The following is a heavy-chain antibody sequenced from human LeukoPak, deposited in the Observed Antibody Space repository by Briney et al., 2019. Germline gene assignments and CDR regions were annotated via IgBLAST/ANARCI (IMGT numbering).Heavy chain of an antibody. CDR2: LYHSGST. Sequence: SSETLSLTCAVSGNSISSGYFWGWIRQPLGKGLEWIGSLYHSGSTHYNPSLKSRVTISGDTSKNQFSLNLNSVTAADTAVYYCARDRGAASFDYWGQGTLVTVSS. CDR1: GNSISSGYF. D-gene: IGHD1-26*01. CDR3: ARDRGAASFDY. V-gene: IGHV4-38-2*02. J-gene: IGHJ4*02.